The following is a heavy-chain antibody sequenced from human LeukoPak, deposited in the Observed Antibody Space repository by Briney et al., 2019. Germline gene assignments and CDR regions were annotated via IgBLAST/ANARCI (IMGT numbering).Heavy chain of an antibody. Sequence: GGSLRLSCAASGFSFSSYAMTWARQAPVKGLEWVSAISGGGTRTYYADSVKGRSAISRDDSKNTLYLQMNNLKVEDTAVYYCAKGRCSGVGCDSFHSWGQGALVTVSS. D-gene: IGHD2-15*01. V-gene: IGHV3-23*01. CDR1: GFSFSSYA. CDR3: AKGRCSGVGCDSFHS. CDR2: ISGGGTRT. J-gene: IGHJ4*02.